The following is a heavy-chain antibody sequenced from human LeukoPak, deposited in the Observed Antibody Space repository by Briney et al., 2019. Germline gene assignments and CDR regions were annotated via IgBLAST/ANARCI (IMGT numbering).Heavy chain of an antibody. CDR2: IWYDGNNK. Sequence: AGGSLRLSCEASGFIFSSYGMHWVRQAPVKGLEWVAIIWYDGNNKNYADSVKGRSTISRDNSKNTLYLQMHSLRADDTAVYYCARADDTSRGAFDIWGQGTMVTVSS. CDR1: GFIFSSYG. V-gene: IGHV3-33*01. J-gene: IGHJ3*02. CDR3: ARADDTSRGAFDI. D-gene: IGHD3-22*01.